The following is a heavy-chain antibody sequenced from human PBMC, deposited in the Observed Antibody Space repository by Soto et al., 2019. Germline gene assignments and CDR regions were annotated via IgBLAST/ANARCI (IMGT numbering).Heavy chain of an antibody. CDR1: GGSISSYY. V-gene: IGHV4-59*01. J-gene: IGHJ3*02. CDR3: ARVGAYYDFWSGYYTYHDAFAI. D-gene: IGHD3-3*01. Sequence: SETLSLTCTVSGGSISSYYWSWIRQPPGKGLEWIGYIYYSGSTNYNPSLKSRVTISVDTSKNQFSLKLSSVTAADTAVYYCARVGAYYDFWSGYYTYHDAFAIWGQGTMVTVSS. CDR2: IYYSGST.